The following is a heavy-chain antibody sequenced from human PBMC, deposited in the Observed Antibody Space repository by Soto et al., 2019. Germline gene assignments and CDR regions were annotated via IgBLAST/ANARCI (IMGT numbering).Heavy chain of an antibody. CDR2: MNPSTGNT. J-gene: IGHJ5*02. D-gene: IGHD6-19*01. CDR3: ARGRIIVAGGFDP. Sequence: QVQLVQSGAEVKKPGASVKVSCKASGYTFTSYDIIWVRQATGQGLEWMGWMNPSTGNTDSAEKFQGRLTMTRNTSISTVYMELSSLSFEDTYVYYCARGRIIVAGGFDPWGQGTLVTVSS. V-gene: IGHV1-8*01. CDR1: GYTFTSYD.